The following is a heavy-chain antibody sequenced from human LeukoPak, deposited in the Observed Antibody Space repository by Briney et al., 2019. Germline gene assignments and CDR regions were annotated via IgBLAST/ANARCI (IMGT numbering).Heavy chain of an antibody. D-gene: IGHD3-22*01. V-gene: IGHV4-39*07. Sequence: SETLSLTCTVSGGSISSSSYYWGWIRQPPGKGLEWIGSIYYSGSTYYSPSLKSRVTISVDTSKNQFSLKLSSVTAADTAVYYCAREPTYYYDSSGSFPDYWGQGTLVTVSS. CDR1: GGSISSSSYY. CDR2: IYYSGST. J-gene: IGHJ4*02. CDR3: AREPTYYYDSSGSFPDY.